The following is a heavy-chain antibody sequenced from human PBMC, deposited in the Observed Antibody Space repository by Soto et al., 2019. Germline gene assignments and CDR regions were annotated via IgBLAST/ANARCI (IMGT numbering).Heavy chain of an antibody. CDR2: INAGNGNT. V-gene: IGHV1-3*01. CDR3: ARSASGSSYDRLDY. Sequence: ASVKVSCKASGYTLTSYAMHWVRQAPGQRLEWMGWINAGNGNTKYSQKFQGRVTITRDTSASTAYMELSSLRSEDTAVYYCARSASGSSYDRLDYWGQGTLVTVSS. J-gene: IGHJ4*02. D-gene: IGHD3-10*01. CDR1: GYTLTSYA.